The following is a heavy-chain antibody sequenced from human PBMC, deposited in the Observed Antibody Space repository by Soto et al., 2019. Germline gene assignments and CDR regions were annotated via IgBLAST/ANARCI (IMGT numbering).Heavy chain of an antibody. Sequence: PGGSLRLSCAASGFTFSSYSMNWVRQAPGKGLEWVSSIRSSRSNIYYADSVKGRFTISRDNSKNTLYLQMNSLRAEDTAVYYCARDSSDIVVVPAAPYYYYYYGMDVWGQGTTVTVS. D-gene: IGHD2-2*01. CDR3: ARDSSDIVVVPAAPYYYYYYGMDV. V-gene: IGHV3-21*01. J-gene: IGHJ6*02. CDR2: IRSSRSNI. CDR1: GFTFSSYS.